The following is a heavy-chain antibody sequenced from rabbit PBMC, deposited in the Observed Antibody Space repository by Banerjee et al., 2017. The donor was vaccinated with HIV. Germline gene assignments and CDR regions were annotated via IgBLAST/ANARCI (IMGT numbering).Heavy chain of an antibody. J-gene: IGHJ4*01. V-gene: IGHV1S45*01. CDR3: AREHTCADYGDFNL. CDR2: IYAGKGST. CDR1: GFDFSSYYM. D-gene: IGHD2-1*01. Sequence: QEQLKETGGGLDQPGGSLTLSCKASGFDFSSYYMSWVRQAPGKGVEWIGIIYAGKGSTDYASWVNGRFTISKTSSTTVTLQMTSLTAADTATYFCAREHTCADYGDFNLWGQGTLVTVS.